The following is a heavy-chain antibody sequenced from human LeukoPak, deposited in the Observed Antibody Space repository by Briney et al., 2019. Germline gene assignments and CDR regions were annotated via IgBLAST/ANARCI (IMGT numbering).Heavy chain of an antibody. J-gene: IGHJ5*02. CDR3: ARGIRSSSWTFDP. Sequence: PGGSLRLSCAASGFTFSSYEMNWVRQAPGKGLEWVSYISSSGSTIYYADSVKGRFTISRDNAKNSLYLQMNSLRAEDTAVYYCARGIRSSSWTFDPWGQGTLVTVSS. CDR1: GFTFSSYE. D-gene: IGHD6-13*01. V-gene: IGHV3-48*03. CDR2: ISSSGSTI.